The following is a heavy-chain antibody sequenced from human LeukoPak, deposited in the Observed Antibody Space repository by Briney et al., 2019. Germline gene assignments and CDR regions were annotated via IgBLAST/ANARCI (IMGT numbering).Heavy chain of an antibody. D-gene: IGHD1/OR15-1a*01. CDR1: GGSISSYY. V-gene: IGHV4-59*01. Sequence: NPSETLSLTCTVSGGSISSYYWSWIRQPPGKGLEWIGYIYYSGSTNYNPSLKSRVTISVDTSKNQFSLKLSSVTAADTAAYYCAKSRYNWNSDAFDIWGQGTMVTVSS. J-gene: IGHJ3*02. CDR3: AKSRYNWNSDAFDI. CDR2: IYYSGST.